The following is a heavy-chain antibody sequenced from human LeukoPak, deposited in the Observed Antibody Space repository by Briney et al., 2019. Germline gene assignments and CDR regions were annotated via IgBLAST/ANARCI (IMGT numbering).Heavy chain of an antibody. J-gene: IGHJ3*02. CDR2: IYYSGST. D-gene: IGHD3-22*01. Sequence: PSETLSLTCTVSGGSISSSSYYWGWIRQPPGKGREWVGSIYYSGSTYYNSSLKSRVTISVDTSKNQFSLKLSSVTAADTAVYYCARQGITMIVVVPGDAFDIWGQGTMVTVSS. CDR3: ARQGITMIVVVPGDAFDI. V-gene: IGHV4-39*01. CDR1: GGSISSSSYY.